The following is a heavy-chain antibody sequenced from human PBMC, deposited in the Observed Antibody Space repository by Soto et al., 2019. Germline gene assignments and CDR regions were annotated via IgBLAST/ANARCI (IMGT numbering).Heavy chain of an antibody. J-gene: IGHJ4*02. Sequence: QVQLVQSGAEVKKPGASVKVSCKTSGYTFTDHGISWVRQAPGQGLEWMGWISGYNGNTNYAEKVQGRVTMTRDTSTSTGYMELTSLRSDDTAVYYCARGYVDYVFGFDYWGQGSLVTVSS. CDR3: ARGYVDYVFGFDY. V-gene: IGHV1-18*04. D-gene: IGHD4-17*01. CDR1: GYTFTDHG. CDR2: ISGYNGNT.